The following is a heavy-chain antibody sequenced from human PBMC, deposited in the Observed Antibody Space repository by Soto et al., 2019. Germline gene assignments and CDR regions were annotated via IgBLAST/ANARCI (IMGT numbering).Heavy chain of an antibody. CDR1: GFTFSGST. Sequence: EVQLVESGGGLVQPGGSLKLSCAASGFTFSGSTMHWVRQASGKGLEWVGRIRSKANSYATAYAASVKGRFTISRDDSKNTAYLQMNSLKAEDTAVDYWTSTGPYSSGDYWGQGTLVTVSS. D-gene: IGHD6-19*01. V-gene: IGHV3-73*01. J-gene: IGHJ4*02. CDR2: IRSKANSYAT. CDR3: TSTGPYSSGDY.